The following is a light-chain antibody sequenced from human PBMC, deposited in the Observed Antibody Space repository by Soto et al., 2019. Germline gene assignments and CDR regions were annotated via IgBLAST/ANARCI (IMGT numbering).Light chain of an antibody. CDR1: SSDVGGYNY. Sequence: QSALTQPASVSGSPGQSITISCTGTSSDVGGYNYVSWYQQHPGKAPKLMIYDVSNRPSGVSNSFAGSKSGNTASLTISGIQAEDEADYYGSSYTSSSTRVVFGGGTKLSVL. CDR3: SSYTSSSTRVV. CDR2: DVS. V-gene: IGLV2-14*01. J-gene: IGLJ2*01.